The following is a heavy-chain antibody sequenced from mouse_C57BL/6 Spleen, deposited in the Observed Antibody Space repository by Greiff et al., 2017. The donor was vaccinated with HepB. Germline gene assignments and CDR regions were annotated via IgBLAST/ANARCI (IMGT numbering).Heavy chain of an antibody. CDR1: GYTFTDYY. CDR3: ARRIYYEYYFDY. V-gene: IGHV1-26*01. D-gene: IGHD1-1*01. CDR2: INPNNGGT. J-gene: IGHJ2*01. Sequence: EVQLQQSGPELVKPGASVKISCKASGYTFTDYYMNWVKQSHGKSLEWIGDINPNNGGTSYNQKFKGKATLTVDKSSSTAYMELRSLTSEDSAVYYCARRIYYEYYFDYWGQGTTLTVSS.